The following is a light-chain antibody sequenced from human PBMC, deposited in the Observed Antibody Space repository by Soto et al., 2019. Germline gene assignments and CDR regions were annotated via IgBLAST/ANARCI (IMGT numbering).Light chain of an antibody. CDR1: QSISSW. CDR2: KAS. J-gene: IGKJ1*01. V-gene: IGKV1-5*03. CDR3: QHYNSYSEA. Sequence: DIQMTQFPSTLSASVGDRVTITCRASQSISSWLAWYQQKPGKAPKLLIYKASSLESGVPSRFSGSGSGTEFTLTISSLQPDDFATYYCQHYNSYSEAFGQGTKV.